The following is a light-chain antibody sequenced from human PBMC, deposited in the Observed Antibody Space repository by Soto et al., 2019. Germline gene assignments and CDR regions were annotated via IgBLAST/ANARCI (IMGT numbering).Light chain of an antibody. CDR2: KAS. V-gene: IGKV1-5*03. CDR3: QQYHIYPWT. J-gene: IGKJ1*01. CDR1: QTIDSW. Sequence: DIQMTQSPSTLSASVGDRFTITCRASQTIDSWLAWYQQRPGKPPNLLIYKASTLASGVPSRFSGSGSGTEFTLTINSLQPDDFATYYCQQYHIYPWTFGQGTKVDIK.